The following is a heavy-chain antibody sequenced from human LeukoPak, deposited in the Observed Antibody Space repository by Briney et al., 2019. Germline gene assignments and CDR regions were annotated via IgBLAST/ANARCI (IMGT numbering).Heavy chain of an antibody. CDR2: IYYSGST. V-gene: IGHV4-39*07. CDR3: ARGGFSIFDY. J-gene: IGHJ4*02. D-gene: IGHD5-24*01. Sequence: SETLSLTCTVSGGSISSSSYYWGWIRQPPGKGLEWIGSIYYSGSTYYNPSLKSRVTISVDTSKNQFSLKLSSVTAADTAVYYCARGGFSIFDYWGQGTLVTVSS. CDR1: GGSISSSSYY.